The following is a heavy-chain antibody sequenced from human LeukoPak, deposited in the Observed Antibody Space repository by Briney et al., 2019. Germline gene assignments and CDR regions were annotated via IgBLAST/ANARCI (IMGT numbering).Heavy chain of an antibody. V-gene: IGHV4-39*01. Sequence: KSSETLSLTCTVSGGYISSSSYYWGWIRQPPGKGLEWIGSIYYSGSTYYNPSLKSRVTISVDTSKNQFSLKLSSVTAADTAVYYCARQGGYSYGLDAFDIWGQGTMVTVSS. CDR3: ARQGGYSYGLDAFDI. CDR1: GGYISSSSYY. D-gene: IGHD5-18*01. J-gene: IGHJ3*02. CDR2: IYYSGST.